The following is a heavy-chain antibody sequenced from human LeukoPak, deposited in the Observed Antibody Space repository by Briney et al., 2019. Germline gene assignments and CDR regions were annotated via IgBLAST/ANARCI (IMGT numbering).Heavy chain of an antibody. CDR3: ARPQRNYYGSGAYNWFDP. CDR1: GGSISSSNW. CDR2: IYYSGST. Sequence: SETLSLTCAVSGGSISSSNWWSWVRQPPGKGLEWIGSIYYSGSTYYNPSLKSRVSISVDTSKNQFSLKLSSVTAADTAVYYCARPQRNYYGSGAYNWFDPWGQGTLVTVSS. V-gene: IGHV4-39*01. J-gene: IGHJ5*02. D-gene: IGHD3-10*01.